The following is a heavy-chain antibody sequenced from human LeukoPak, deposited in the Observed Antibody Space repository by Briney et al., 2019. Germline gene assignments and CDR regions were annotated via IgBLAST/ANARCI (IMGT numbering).Heavy chain of an antibody. V-gene: IGHV3-7*01. Sequence: GGSLRLSCVASGLTFRNYWMSWVRQAPGKGLEWVANIKQDGSETHYVDSVKGRFTISRDNAKNSLYLQMNSLRAEDTAVYYCTSALGYCSGGSCYAHYWGQGTLVTVSS. CDR2: IKQDGSET. CDR1: GLTFRNYW. J-gene: IGHJ4*02. D-gene: IGHD2-15*01. CDR3: TSALGYCSGGSCYAHY.